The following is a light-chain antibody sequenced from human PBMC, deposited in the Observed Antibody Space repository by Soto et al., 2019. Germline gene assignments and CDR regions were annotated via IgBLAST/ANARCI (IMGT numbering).Light chain of an antibody. V-gene: IGKV3-15*01. CDR2: AAS. J-gene: IGKJ4*01. CDR3: QQYNDWPLT. CDR1: QNIGST. Sequence: EIVMTQSPATLSVSPGEGATLSCRASQNIGSTLAWYQQKPGQTPRLLIHAASNRAPGIPARFRGSGSGTDFTLTISSLQSEDFAVYYCQQYNDWPLTFGGGTTVEI.